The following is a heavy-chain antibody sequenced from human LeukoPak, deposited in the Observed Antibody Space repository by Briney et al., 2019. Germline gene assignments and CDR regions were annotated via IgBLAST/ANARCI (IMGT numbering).Heavy chain of an antibody. CDR2: INHSGST. D-gene: IGHD2-2*01. V-gene: IGHV4-34*01. Sequence: PSETLSLTCGVYGGSFSGYYWSWIRQPPEKGLEWIGEINHSGSTNYNPSLKSRVTISVDTSKNQFSLKLSSVTAADTAVYYCARVGVGYYYYMDVWGKGTTVTVSS. CDR3: ARVGVGYYYYMDV. J-gene: IGHJ6*03. CDR1: GGSFSGYY.